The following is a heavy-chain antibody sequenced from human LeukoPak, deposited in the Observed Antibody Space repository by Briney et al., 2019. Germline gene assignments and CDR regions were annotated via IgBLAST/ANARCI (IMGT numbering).Heavy chain of an antibody. CDR2: IYHSGST. J-gene: IGHJ6*03. D-gene: IGHD6-6*01. CDR1: GYSISSGYY. CDR3: ARVLAARGGYYYYYMDV. Sequence: SETLSLTCTVSGYSISSGYYWGWIRQPPGKGLEWIGSIYHSGSTYYNPPLKSRVTISVDTSKNQFSLKLSSVTAADTAVYYCARVLAARGGYYYYYMDVWGKGTTVTVSS. V-gene: IGHV4-38-2*02.